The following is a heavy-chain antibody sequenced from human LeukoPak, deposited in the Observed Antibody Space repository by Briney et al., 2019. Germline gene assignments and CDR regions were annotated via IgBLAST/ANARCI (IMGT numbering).Heavy chain of an antibody. CDR3: TTGGSGSGSYQPNHYYYYGMDV. D-gene: IGHD3-10*01. J-gene: IGHJ6*02. Sequence: PGGSLRLSCAASGFTFSNAWMSWVRQAPGKGLEWVGRIKSKTDGGTTDYAAPVKGRFTISRDDSKNTLYLQMNSLKTEDTAVYYCTTGGSGSGSYQPNHYYYYGMDVWGQGTTVTVSS. CDR1: GFTFSNAW. V-gene: IGHV3-15*01. CDR2: IKSKTDGGTT.